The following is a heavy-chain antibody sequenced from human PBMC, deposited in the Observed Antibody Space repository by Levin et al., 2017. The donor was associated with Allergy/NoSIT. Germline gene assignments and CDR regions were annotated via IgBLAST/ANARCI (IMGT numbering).Heavy chain of an antibody. CDR3: AKIDSHSGYGMNV. Sequence: ASVKVSCQGSGYSFISYWIAWVRQMPGKGLEWMGSVYPADSDATYNPSFLGQVSLSVDKSFNTAYLQWSRLKPSDTAMYYCAKIDSHSGYGMNVWGQGTPVTVSS. CDR1: GYSFISYW. V-gene: IGHV5-51*01. D-gene: IGHD2-15*01. CDR2: VYPADSDA. J-gene: IGHJ6*02.